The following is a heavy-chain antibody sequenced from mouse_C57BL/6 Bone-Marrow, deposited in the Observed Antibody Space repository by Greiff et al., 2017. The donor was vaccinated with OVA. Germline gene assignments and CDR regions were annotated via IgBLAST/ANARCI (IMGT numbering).Heavy chain of an antibody. CDR3: APLWGRYAMDY. CDR2: IYIGNGYT. Sequence: EVQLVESGAELVRPGSSVKMSCKTSGYTFTSYGINWVKQRPGQGLEWIGYIYIGNGYTEYNEKFKGKATLTSDTSSSTAYMQLSRLTSEDSAIYFCAPLWGRYAMDYWGQGTSVTVSS. CDR1: GYTFTSYG. V-gene: IGHV1-58*01. J-gene: IGHJ4*01. D-gene: IGHD1-1*02.